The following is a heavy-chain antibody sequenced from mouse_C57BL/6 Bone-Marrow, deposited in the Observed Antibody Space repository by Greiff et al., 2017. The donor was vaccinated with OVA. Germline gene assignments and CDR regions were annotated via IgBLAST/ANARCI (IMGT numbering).Heavy chain of an antibody. CDR3: ARPTAQATFAY. J-gene: IGHJ3*01. D-gene: IGHD3-2*02. CDR2: ISSGGSYT. Sequence: EVMLVESGGDLVKPGGSLKLSCAASGFTFSSYGMSWVRQTPDKRLEWVATISSGGSYTYYPDSVKGRFTISRDNAKNPLYLQMSSLKSEDTAMYYCARPTAQATFAYWGQGTLVTVSA. V-gene: IGHV5-6*01. CDR1: GFTFSSYG.